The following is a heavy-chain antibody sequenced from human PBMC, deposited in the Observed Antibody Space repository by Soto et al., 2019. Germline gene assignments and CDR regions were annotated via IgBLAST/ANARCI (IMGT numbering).Heavy chain of an antibody. J-gene: IGHJ6*02. Sequence: ASVKVSCKASGYTFTGYYMHWVRQAPGQGLEWMGIINPSGGSTSYAQKFQGRVTMTRDTSTSTVYMELSSLRSEDTAVYYCARDVGDYGAYYYGMDVWGQGTTVTVSS. CDR3: ARDVGDYGAYYYGMDV. D-gene: IGHD4-17*01. CDR1: GYTFTGYY. V-gene: IGHV1-46*01. CDR2: INPSGGST.